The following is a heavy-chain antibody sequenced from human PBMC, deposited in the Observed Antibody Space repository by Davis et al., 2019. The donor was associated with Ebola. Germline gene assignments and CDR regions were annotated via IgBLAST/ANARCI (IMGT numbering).Heavy chain of an antibody. CDR1: GYTFTGYY. J-gene: IGHJ5*02. CDR3: ARDGVGAKRGWFDP. V-gene: IGHV1-2*04. CDR2: INPNSGGT. Sequence: ASVKVSCKASGYTFTGYYMHWVRQAPGQGLEWMGWINPNSGGTNYAQKFQGWVTMTRDTSTSTVYMELSSLRSEDTAVYYCARDGVGAKRGWFDPWGQGTLVTVSS. D-gene: IGHD1-26*01.